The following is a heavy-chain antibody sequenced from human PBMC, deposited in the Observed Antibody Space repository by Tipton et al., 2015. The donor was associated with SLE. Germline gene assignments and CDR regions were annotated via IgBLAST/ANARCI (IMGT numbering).Heavy chain of an antibody. D-gene: IGHD6-13*01. CDR1: GDSIGRHH. CDR3: ARKIPAVAHFDY. CDR2: IHYNGET. V-gene: IGHV4-59*11. J-gene: IGHJ4*02. Sequence: TLSLTCTVSGDSIGRHHWNWIRQPPGKGLEWIAYIHYNGETNYNPSLKSRVTISLDRSKSQFSLKVSSVTAADTAVYYCARKIPAVAHFDYWGQGTLVTVSS.